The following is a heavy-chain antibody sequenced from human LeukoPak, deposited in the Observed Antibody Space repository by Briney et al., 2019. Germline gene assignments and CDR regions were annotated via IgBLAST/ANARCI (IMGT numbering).Heavy chain of an antibody. Sequence: ASVKVSCKAPGYTFTGYYMHWVRQAPGQGLEWMGWINPNSGGTNYAQKFQGRVTMTRDTSISTAYMGLSRLRSDDTAVYYCARVAGDSSSWYDYWGQGTLVTVSS. V-gene: IGHV1-2*02. CDR2: INPNSGGT. J-gene: IGHJ4*02. CDR1: GYTFTGYY. D-gene: IGHD6-13*01. CDR3: ARVAGDSSSWYDY.